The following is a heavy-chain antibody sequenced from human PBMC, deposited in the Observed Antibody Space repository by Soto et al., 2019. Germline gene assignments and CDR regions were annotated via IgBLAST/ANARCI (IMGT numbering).Heavy chain of an antibody. Sequence: QLRLQESGPGLVKPSETLSLTCTVSGASIDNGDHYWGWIRQAPGKGLEWIGTIYYGGGAFYNPSRKSRVYLPVETSQTQFSLKLESVTAADTAVYYCARQGWEGSAIQRWITYLDVWGQGALVTVSS. CDR2: IYYGGGA. CDR3: ARQGWEGSAIQRWITYLDV. J-gene: IGHJ4*02. D-gene: IGHD1-26*01. CDR1: GASIDNGDHY. V-gene: IGHV4-39*01.